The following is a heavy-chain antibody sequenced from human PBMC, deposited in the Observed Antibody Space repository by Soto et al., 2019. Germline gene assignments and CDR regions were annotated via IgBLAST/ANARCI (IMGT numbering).Heavy chain of an antibody. V-gene: IGHV1-2*02. J-gene: IGHJ4*02. CDR1: GYTFTGYY. CDR2: INPNSGGT. CDR3: ARHRGATGWQPFDY. D-gene: IGHD6-19*01. Sequence: GASVKVSCKASGYTFTGYYMHWVRQAPGQGLEWMGWINPNSGGTNYAQKFQGQVSISADKSISTAYLQWSSLKASDTAMYFCARHRGATGWQPFDYWGQGTLVTVSS.